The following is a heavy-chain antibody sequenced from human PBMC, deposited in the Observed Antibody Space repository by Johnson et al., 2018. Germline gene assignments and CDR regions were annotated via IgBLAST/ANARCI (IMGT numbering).Heavy chain of an antibody. CDR2: ISYDGSNK. J-gene: IGHJ3*02. CDR1: GFSFNNYA. V-gene: IGHV3-30*04. D-gene: IGHD3-16*02. Sequence: QVQLVQSGGGVVQPGKSLSLSCAASGFSFNNYAMHWVRQAPGKGLAWVGVISYDGSNKYYGDSVKGRFTISRDNSKTTVYLQMNSLRAEDTAVYYCAKGFQGISLILEIGGQGTLVTVSA. CDR3: AKGFQGISLILEI.